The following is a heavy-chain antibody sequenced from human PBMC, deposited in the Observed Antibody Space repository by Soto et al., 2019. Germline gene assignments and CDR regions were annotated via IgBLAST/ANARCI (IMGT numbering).Heavy chain of an antibody. V-gene: IGHV3-66*04. CDR3: ARHGYSSGGGYFDY. J-gene: IGHJ4*02. D-gene: IGHD5-18*01. CDR2: IYSGGSA. CDR1: GFTVSSNY. Sequence: EVQLVESGGGLVQPGGSLRLSCAASGFTVSSNYMSWVRQAPGKGLEWVSVIYSGGSAYYADSVEGRFTISRDNSKNTLYLQMNSLRAEETAVYYCARHGYSSGGGYFDYWGQGTLVTVSS.